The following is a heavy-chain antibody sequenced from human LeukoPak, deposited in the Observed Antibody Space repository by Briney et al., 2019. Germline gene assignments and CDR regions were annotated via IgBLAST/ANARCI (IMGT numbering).Heavy chain of an antibody. V-gene: IGHV3-23*01. CDR3: AKPAGSHYCDSSGYYFDY. CDR1: GFTFSSYP. J-gene: IGHJ4*02. CDR2: ISTSGGGT. Sequence: PGGSLRLSCAATGFTFSSYPLSWVRQAPGKGLEWVSAISTSGGGTYFTDSVKGRFTISRDNSKNTLYLQMNSLRADDTAVYYCAKPAGSHYCDSSGYYFDYWGQGTLVTVSS. D-gene: IGHD3-22*01.